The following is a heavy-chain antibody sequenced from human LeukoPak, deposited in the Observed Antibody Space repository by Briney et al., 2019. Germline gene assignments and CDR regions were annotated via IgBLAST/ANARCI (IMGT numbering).Heavy chain of an antibody. V-gene: IGHV4-61*01. D-gene: IGHD4-23*01. CDR2: IHYSGSA. J-gene: IGHJ4*02. CDR1: GGSVSSGSYY. CDR3: ARDMGAPDYGSYSVDY. Sequence: PSETLSLTCTVSGGSVSSGSYYWSWIRQPPGRGLEWIAYIHYSGSAAYNPSLKSRVTISTDMSTNQFSLKMTSVTAADTAVYFCARDMGAPDYGSYSVDYWGQGTLVTVSS.